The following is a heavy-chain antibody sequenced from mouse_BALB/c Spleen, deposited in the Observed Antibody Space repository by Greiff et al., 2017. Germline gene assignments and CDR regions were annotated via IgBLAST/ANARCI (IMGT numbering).Heavy chain of an antibody. CDR3: ARERDDGYFAWFAY. CDR2: ISYSGST. V-gene: IGHV3-2*02. J-gene: IGHJ3*01. Sequence: EVQLVESGPGLVKPSQSLSLTCTVTGYSITSDYAWNWIRQFPGNKLEWMGYISYSGSTSYNPSLKSRISITRDTSKNQFFLQLNSVTTEDTATYYCARERDDGYFAWFAYWGQGTLVTVSA. D-gene: IGHD2-3*01. CDR1: GYSITSDYA.